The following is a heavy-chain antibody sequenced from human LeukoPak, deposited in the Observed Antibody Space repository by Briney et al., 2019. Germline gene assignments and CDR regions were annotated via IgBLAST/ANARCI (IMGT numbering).Heavy chain of an antibody. V-gene: IGHV4-30-4*08. J-gene: IGHJ4*02. Sequence: SETLSLTCTVSGGSISSGGYYWSWIARPPGKGRGWFGYIYYSGSTYYNPSLKSRVTISVDTSKNQFSLKLSSVTAADTAVYYCARASILWWWGLDYWGQGTLVTVSS. CDR2: IYYSGST. CDR1: GGSISSGGYY. CDR3: ARASILWWWGLDY. D-gene: IGHD2-21*01.